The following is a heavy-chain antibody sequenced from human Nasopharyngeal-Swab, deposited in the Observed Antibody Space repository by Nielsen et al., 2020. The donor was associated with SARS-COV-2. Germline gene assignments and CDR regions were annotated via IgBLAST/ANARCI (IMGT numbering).Heavy chain of an antibody. D-gene: IGHD3-22*01. CDR3: ARALNYYDSSFGAFDI. J-gene: IGHJ3*02. CDR1: GFTFSSYSMN. Sequence: GSLRLSCAASGFTFSSYSMNWARQPPGKGLEWIGSIYYSGSTYYNPSLKSRVTISVDTSKNQFSLKLSSVTAADTAVYYCARALNYYDSSFGAFDIWGQGTMVTVSS. CDR2: IYYSGST. V-gene: IGHV4-39*01.